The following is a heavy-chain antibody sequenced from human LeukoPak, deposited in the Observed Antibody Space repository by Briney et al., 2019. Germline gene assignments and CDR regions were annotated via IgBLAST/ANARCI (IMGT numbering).Heavy chain of an antibody. D-gene: IGHD3-10*01. Sequence: GGSLRLSCAASGFTFSSYWMSWVRQAPGKGLEWVANIKQDGGEKYYVGSVKDRFIVSRDNAKSSLYLQMNSLRAEDTAVYYCAREWNYYGSGIMDVWGKGTTVTVSS. CDR1: GFTFSSYW. J-gene: IGHJ6*04. CDR3: AREWNYYGSGIMDV. V-gene: IGHV3-7*01. CDR2: IKQDGGEK.